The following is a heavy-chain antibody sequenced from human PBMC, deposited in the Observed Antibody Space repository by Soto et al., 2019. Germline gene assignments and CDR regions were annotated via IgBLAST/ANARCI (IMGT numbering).Heavy chain of an antibody. Sequence: PSETLSLTCTVSGGSISSSGYFWGWLRQPPGKGLEWIANIHYSGSTYYNPSLKSRVTISVDTSKNQFSLKLSSVTAADTAVYYCARRGDILSGWFDYWGQGTLVTVSS. CDR1: GGSISSSGYF. V-gene: IGHV4-39*01. J-gene: IGHJ4*02. D-gene: IGHD3-9*01. CDR3: ARRGDILSGWFDY. CDR2: IHYSGST.